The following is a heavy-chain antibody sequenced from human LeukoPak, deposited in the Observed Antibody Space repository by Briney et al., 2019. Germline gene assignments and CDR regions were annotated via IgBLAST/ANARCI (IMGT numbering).Heavy chain of an antibody. CDR3: AKQGPARIPIVVVTAMAH. D-gene: IGHD2-21*02. CDR2: ISGSGGST. Sequence: GGSLRLSCAASGFTFSSYSMNWVRQAPGKGLEWVSGISGSGGSTYYADSVKGRFTISRDNSKNTLYLQMNSLRAEDTAVYYCAKQGPARIPIVVVTAMAHWGQGTLVTVSS. J-gene: IGHJ4*02. CDR1: GFTFSSYS. V-gene: IGHV3-23*01.